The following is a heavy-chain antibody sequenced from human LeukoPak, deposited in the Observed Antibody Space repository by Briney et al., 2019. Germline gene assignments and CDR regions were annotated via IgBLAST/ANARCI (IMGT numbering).Heavy chain of an antibody. V-gene: IGHV3-74*01. CDR1: GFTFSSYW. D-gene: IGHD6-19*01. J-gene: IGHJ5*02. CDR2: INSDGSST. Sequence: GGSLRLSCAASGFTFSSYWMRWVRQAPGKGLVWVSRINSDGSSTSYADSVKGRFTISRDNAKNTLYLQMNSLRAEDTAVYYCAKPFSSGWYNGGHNWFDPWGQGTLVTVSS. CDR3: AKPFSSGWYNGGHNWFDP.